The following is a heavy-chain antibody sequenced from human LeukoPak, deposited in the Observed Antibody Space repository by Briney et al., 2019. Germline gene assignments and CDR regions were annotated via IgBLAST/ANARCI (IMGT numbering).Heavy chain of an antibody. CDR2: IYSRGST. D-gene: IGHD3-10*01. J-gene: IGHJ4*02. CDR3: AGSITMRRGVSSAYDY. V-gene: IGHV3-53*01. CDR1: GFTVSCNY. Sequence: GGSLRLSCAASGFTVSCNYMSWVRQAPGQGLEWVSIIYSRGSTYYADSAKGRFTISRDNTKNTLYLQINSLRAEDTAVYYCAGSITMRRGVSSAYDYWGQGTLVTVSS.